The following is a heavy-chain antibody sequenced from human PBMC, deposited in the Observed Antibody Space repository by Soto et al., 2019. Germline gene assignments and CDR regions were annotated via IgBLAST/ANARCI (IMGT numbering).Heavy chain of an antibody. V-gene: IGHV4-59*07. CDR2: IYYSGST. J-gene: IGHJ4*02. CDR1: GGSIRSYD. D-gene: IGHD6-19*01. Sequence: SDTLSLTCPVSGGSIRSYDWSWVRQPPGKGLEWIGYIYYSGSTNYNPSLKSRVTISVDTSKNQFSLKLSSVTAADTAVYYCARSQQWLDFDYWGQGTLVTVSS. CDR3: ARSQQWLDFDY.